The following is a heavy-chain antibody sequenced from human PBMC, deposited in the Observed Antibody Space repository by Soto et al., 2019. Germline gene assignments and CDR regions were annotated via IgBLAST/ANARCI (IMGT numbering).Heavy chain of an antibody. V-gene: IGHV2-5*02. CDR2: AYWDDDN. CDR1: GFSLSTTGVG. J-gene: IGHJ4*02. D-gene: IGHD1-20*01. Sequence: QITLKESGPTLVKPTQTLTLTCSFSGFSLSTTGVGVGWIRQPPGKALEWLGFAYWDDDNRYSPSLKSRLTITKDTSGNQVVLTMTNVDPVDTATYFCAHRRGGYNWDDAHFDYWGQGTLVTVSS. CDR3: AHRRGGYNWDDAHFDY.